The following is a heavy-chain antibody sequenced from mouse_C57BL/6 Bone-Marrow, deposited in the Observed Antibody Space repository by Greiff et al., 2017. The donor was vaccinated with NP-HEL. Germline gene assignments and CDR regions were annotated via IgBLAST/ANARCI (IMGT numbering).Heavy chain of an antibody. J-gene: IGHJ1*03. Sequence: QVHVKQSGPGLVAPSQSLSITCTVSGFSLTSYGVHWVRQPPGKGLEWLVVIWSDGSTTYNSALKSRLSISKDNSKSQVFLKMNSLQTDDTAMYYCARHEGYYGYFDVWGTGTTVTVSS. V-gene: IGHV2-6-1*01. CDR2: IWSDGST. CDR3: ARHEGYYGYFDV. CDR1: GFSLTSYG.